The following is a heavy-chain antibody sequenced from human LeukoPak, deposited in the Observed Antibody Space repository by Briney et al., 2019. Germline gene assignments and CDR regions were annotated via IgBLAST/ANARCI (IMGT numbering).Heavy chain of an antibody. CDR3: AREAGGMYNWFDP. D-gene: IGHD6-13*01. CDR2: IIPIFGTA. CDR1: GGTFSSYA. Sequence: ASVKVSCKASGGTFSSYASSWVRQAPGQELEWMGGIIPIFGTANYAQKFQGRVTITADESTSTAYMELSSLRSEDTTVYYCAREAGGMYNWFDPWGQGTLVTVSS. J-gene: IGHJ5*02. V-gene: IGHV1-69*13.